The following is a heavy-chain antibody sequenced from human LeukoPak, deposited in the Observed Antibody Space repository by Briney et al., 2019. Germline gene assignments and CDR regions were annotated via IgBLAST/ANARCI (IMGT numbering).Heavy chain of an antibody. V-gene: IGHV4-39*01. CDR3: ARHEYSKYDGWFDP. CDR1: NGSITSSTYY. D-gene: IGHD4-11*01. Sequence: SETLSLTCTVSNGSITSSTYYWGWIRQPPGKGLEWIGTIYYSGSAYYSPSLKSRVTISVDTSKNQFSLKLSSVTAADTAVYYCARHEYSKYDGWFDPWGQGTVVTVSS. CDR2: IYYSGSA. J-gene: IGHJ5*02.